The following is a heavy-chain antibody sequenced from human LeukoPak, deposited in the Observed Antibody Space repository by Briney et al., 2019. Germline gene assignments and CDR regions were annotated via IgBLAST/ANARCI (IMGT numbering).Heavy chain of an antibody. V-gene: IGHV4-59*01. CDR1: GGSISSYY. D-gene: IGHD5-12*01. J-gene: IGHJ5*02. Sequence: SETLSLTCTVSGGSISSYYWSWIRQPPGKGLEWIGYIYYSGSTNYNPSLKSRVTISVDTSKNQFSLKLSSVTAADMAVYYCARVGYSGYDYASNWFDPWGQGALVTVSS. CDR2: IYYSGST. CDR3: ARVGYSGYDYASNWFDP.